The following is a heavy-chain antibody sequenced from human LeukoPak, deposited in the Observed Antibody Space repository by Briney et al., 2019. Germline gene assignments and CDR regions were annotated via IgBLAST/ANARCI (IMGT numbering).Heavy chain of an antibody. CDR1: GFTFSTYG. Sequence: GGSLRLSCAASGFTFSTYGMHWVRQAPGKGLEWVAVISSDGSNKYYADSVKGRFTISRDNSKNTLYLQMNSLRPEDTAVYYCAKLYSSAPRRSDFDYWGQGTLVTVSS. CDR3: AKLYSSAPRRSDFDY. D-gene: IGHD6-19*01. J-gene: IGHJ4*02. V-gene: IGHV3-30*18. CDR2: ISSDGSNK.